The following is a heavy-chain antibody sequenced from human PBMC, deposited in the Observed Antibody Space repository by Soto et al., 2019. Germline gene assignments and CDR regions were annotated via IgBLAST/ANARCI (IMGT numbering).Heavy chain of an antibody. CDR2: INHSGST. Sequence: SETLSLTCTVSGVSISSSSYYLGWIRQPPGKGLEWIGEINHSGSTNYNPSLKSRVTISVDTSKNQFSLKLSSVTAADTAVYYCARGSKLMGYCSGGSCQHFDYWGQGTLVTVSS. V-gene: IGHV4-39*07. J-gene: IGHJ4*02. CDR3: ARGSKLMGYCSGGSCQHFDY. D-gene: IGHD2-15*01. CDR1: GVSISSSSYY.